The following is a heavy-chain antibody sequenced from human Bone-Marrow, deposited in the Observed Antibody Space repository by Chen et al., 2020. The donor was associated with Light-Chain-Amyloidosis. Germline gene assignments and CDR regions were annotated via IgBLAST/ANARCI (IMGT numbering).Heavy chain of an antibody. CDR2: ISNNNI. D-gene: IGHD1-26*01. CDR1: GFIFSSYS. V-gene: IGHV3-48*01. CDR3: ARDDKWAFDY. J-gene: IGHJ4*02. Sequence: EVQLVESGGGLLQRGGSLRLSCAASGFIFSSYSMNWVRQAPGKGLEWLYYISNNNIYYADSVKGRFTISRDNARNSLSLQMNSLRAEDSAVYYCARDDKWAFDYWGQGTLVTVSS.